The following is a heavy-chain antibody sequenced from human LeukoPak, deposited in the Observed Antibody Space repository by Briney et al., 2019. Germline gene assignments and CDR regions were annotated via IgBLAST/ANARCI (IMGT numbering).Heavy chain of an antibody. CDR3: ARTYYYDNSLYGMDV. Sequence: GKSLRLSCAASGFTFNNYGMNWVRQAPGKGLEWVSYISSSSNTKYYADSVKGRFTISRDNAKNSLYLQMSSLRNEDTAVYYCARTYYYDNSLYGMDVWGQGTTVTVSS. V-gene: IGHV3-48*02. D-gene: IGHD3-22*01. J-gene: IGHJ6*02. CDR2: ISSSSNTK. CDR1: GFTFNNYG.